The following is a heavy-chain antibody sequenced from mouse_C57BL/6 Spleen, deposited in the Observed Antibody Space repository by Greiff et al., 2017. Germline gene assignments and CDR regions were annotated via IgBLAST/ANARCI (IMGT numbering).Heavy chain of an antibody. V-gene: IGHV3-6*01. CDR1: GYSITSGYY. CDR3: ARDTTVYAMDY. Sequence: EVKLVESGPGLVKPSQSLSLTCSVTGYSITSGYYWNWIRQFPGNKLEWMGYISYDGSNNYNPSLKNRISITRDTSKNQFFLKLKSVTTEDTATYYCARDTTVYAMDYWGQGTSVTVSS. D-gene: IGHD1-1*01. CDR2: ISYDGSN. J-gene: IGHJ4*01.